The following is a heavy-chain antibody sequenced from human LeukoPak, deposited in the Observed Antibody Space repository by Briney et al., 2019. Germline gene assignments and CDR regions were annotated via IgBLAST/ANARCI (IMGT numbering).Heavy chain of an antibody. V-gene: IGHV3-7*01. CDR1: GFTFSSYW. Sequence: GGSLRLSCAASGFTFSSYWMSWVRQAPGKGLEWVASIKQDGSEKHYVDSVKGRFSISRDNAKNSLYLEMNSLRAEDTDVYYCARDYYDSSGYLLWGQGTLVTVSS. J-gene: IGHJ4*02. CDR3: ARDYYDSSGYLL. D-gene: IGHD3-22*01. CDR2: IKQDGSEK.